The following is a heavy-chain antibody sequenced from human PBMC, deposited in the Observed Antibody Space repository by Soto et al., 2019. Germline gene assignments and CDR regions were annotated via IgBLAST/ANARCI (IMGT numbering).Heavy chain of an antibody. D-gene: IGHD6-13*01. CDR1: GYTFTGYY. V-gene: IGHV1-2*04. J-gene: IGHJ4*02. CDR3: ARCALPPVIAAAGTFDY. Sequence: ASVKVSCKASGYTFTGYYMHWVRQAPVQGLEWMGWINPNSGGTNYAQKFQGWVTMTRDTSISTAYMELSRLRSDDTAVYYCARCALPPVIAAAGTFDYLGRGTLVTVSS. CDR2: INPNSGGT.